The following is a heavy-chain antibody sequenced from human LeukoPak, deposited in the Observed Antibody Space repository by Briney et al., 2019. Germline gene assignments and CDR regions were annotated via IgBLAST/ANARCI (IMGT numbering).Heavy chain of an antibody. CDR3: ARDRSPTLSGSRPNDAFDI. V-gene: IGHV4-30-4*01. CDR2: IFYSGNT. D-gene: IGHD1-26*01. J-gene: IGHJ3*02. CDR1: GGSISCGDYY. Sequence: SETLSLTCTVSGGSISCGDYYWSWIRQPPGKGLKWIGYIFYSGNTYYNPSLKSRVTISVDTSKNQFSLKLSSVTAADTAVYYCARDRSPTLSGSRPNDAFDIWGQGTMVTVSS.